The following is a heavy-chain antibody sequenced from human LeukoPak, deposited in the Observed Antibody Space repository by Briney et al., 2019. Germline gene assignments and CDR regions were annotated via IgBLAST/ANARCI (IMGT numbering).Heavy chain of an antibody. J-gene: IGHJ4*02. CDR3: TRDGLLWFGELSPFDD. D-gene: IGHD3-10*01. CDR1: GFTFGDYA. CDR2: IRSKAYGGTA. Sequence: PGGSLRLSCTASGFTFGDYAMSWVRQAPGKGLEWVGFIRSKAYGGTAEYAASVKGRFTISRDDSKSIAYLQMNSLKTEDTAVYYCTRDGLLWFGELSPFDDWGQGTLVTVSS. V-gene: IGHV3-49*04.